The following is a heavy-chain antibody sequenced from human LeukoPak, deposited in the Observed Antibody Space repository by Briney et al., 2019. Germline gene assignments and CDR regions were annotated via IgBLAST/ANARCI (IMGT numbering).Heavy chain of an antibody. CDR1: GYSVSSGYY. Sequence: SETLSLTCTVSGYSVSSGYYWGWIRQPPRKGLEWIGTMYHSGSTNYNPSLKSRVTISVDTSKNQFSLKLSSVTAADTAVYYCARVEWELLRDGAFDIWGQGTMVTVSS. V-gene: IGHV4-38-2*02. J-gene: IGHJ3*02. CDR3: ARVEWELLRDGAFDI. D-gene: IGHD1-26*01. CDR2: MYHSGST.